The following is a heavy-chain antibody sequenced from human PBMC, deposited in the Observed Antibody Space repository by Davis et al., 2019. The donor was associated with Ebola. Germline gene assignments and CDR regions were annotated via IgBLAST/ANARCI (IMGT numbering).Heavy chain of an antibody. V-gene: IGHV5-51*01. J-gene: IGHJ6*01. CDR2: TYPRDSDN. D-gene: IGHD3-10*01. CDR3: AKKGSYDSGSFRGSYYAMDV. CDR1: GYRVPRHW. Sequence: GYRVPRHWIAWVRQLPATGWERGGLTYPRDSDNRYSPSFPGQVTKSADKSVSTAYLQWKSLTASDTAVYYCAKKGSYDSGSFRGSYYAMDVWGKGSTVTVAS.